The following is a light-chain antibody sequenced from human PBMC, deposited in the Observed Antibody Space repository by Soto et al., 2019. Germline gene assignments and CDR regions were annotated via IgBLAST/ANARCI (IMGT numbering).Light chain of an antibody. Sequence: QSALTQPPSASGSPGQSVTISCTGTSSDVGGYNYVSWYQQHPGKAPKLMIYEVNKRPSGVPDRFSVSKSGNTASLTVSGLQAEDEADYYCSSYAGSNIVVFGGGTKLTVL. CDR3: SSYAGSNIVV. CDR2: EVN. CDR1: SSDVGGYNY. J-gene: IGLJ2*01. V-gene: IGLV2-8*01.